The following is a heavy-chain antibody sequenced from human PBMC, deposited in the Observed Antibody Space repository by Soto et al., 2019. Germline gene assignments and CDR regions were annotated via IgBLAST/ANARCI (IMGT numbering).Heavy chain of an antibody. CDR2: ISYDGSNK. V-gene: IGHV3-30*18. J-gene: IGHJ4*02. D-gene: IGHD3-10*01. Sequence: QVQLVESGGGVVQPGRSLRLSCAASGFTFSSYGMHWVRQAPGKGLEWVAVISYDGSNKYYADSVKGRFTISRDNSKNPLYLKMNSLRAEDTAVYYGAKDHGGAVLWFGELNWGQEPRVTVSS. CDR1: GFTFSSYG. CDR3: AKDHGGAVLWFGELN.